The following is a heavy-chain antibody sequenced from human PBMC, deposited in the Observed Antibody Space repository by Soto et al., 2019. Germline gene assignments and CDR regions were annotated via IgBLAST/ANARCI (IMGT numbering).Heavy chain of an antibody. D-gene: IGHD1-26*01. CDR3: ARGGSGSYLYYFDY. CDR2: ISYDGSNK. J-gene: IGHJ4*02. CDR1: GVTFNNFP. Sequence: PGGSLRLCCAASGVTFNNFPMHWVSQATGKGLEWVAIISYDGSNKYYADSVKGRFTISRDNSDNTLYLQMNSLRTEDTAVYYCARGGSGSYLYYFDYWGQGTLVTVSS. V-gene: IGHV3-30-3*01.